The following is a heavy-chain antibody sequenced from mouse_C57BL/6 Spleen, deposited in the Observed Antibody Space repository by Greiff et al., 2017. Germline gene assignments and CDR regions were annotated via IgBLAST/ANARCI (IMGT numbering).Heavy chain of an antibody. D-gene: IGHD1-1*01. CDR3: ARGGNYVGYAMDY. V-gene: IGHV1-64*01. CDR1: GYTFTSYW. Sequence: VQLQQPGAELVKPGASVKLSCKASGYTFTSYWMHWVKQRPGQGLEWIGMIHPNSGSTNYNEKFKSKATLTVDKSSSTAYMQLSSLTSEDSAVYYCARGGNYVGYAMDYWGQGTSVTVSS. J-gene: IGHJ4*01. CDR2: IHPNSGST.